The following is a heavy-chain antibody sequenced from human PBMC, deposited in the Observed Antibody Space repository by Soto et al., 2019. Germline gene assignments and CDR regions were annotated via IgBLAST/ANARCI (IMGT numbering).Heavy chain of an antibody. CDR1: GYTFTGYY. V-gene: IGHV1-2*04. Sequence: ASVKVSCKASGYTFTGYYMHWVRQAPGQGLEWMGWINPNSGGTNYAQKFQGWVTMTRDTSISTAYMELSRLRSDDTAVYYCERGDDYGDSKDAFDIWGQGTMVTVSS. J-gene: IGHJ3*02. CDR2: INPNSGGT. CDR3: ERGDDYGDSKDAFDI. D-gene: IGHD4-17*01.